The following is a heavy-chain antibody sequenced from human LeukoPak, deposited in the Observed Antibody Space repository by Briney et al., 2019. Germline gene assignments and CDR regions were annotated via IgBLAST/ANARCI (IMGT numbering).Heavy chain of an antibody. CDR3: ARVYCPNGICYNSRGWFDP. D-gene: IGHD2-8*01. Sequence: PSETLSLTCTVSGGSISTYYWSWIRQPPGKGVEWIGYIFYSGSTNYNPSLKSRVTISVDTSKNQFSLKLSSVTAADTAVYYCARVYCPNGICYNSRGWFDPWGQGPLVPVSS. CDR2: IFYSGST. CDR1: GGSISTYY. V-gene: IGHV4-59*01. J-gene: IGHJ5*02.